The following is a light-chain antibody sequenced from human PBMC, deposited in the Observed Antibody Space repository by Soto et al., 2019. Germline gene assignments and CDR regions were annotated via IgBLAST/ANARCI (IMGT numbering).Light chain of an antibody. CDR3: QKEKRGPFT. J-gene: IGKJ3*01. CDR2: AAS. V-gene: IGKV1-27*01. Sequence: DIQMTQSPSSLSASVGDRVTITCRASQGISNYLAWYQQKPGKVPKLLIYAASTLQSGVPSRFSGSGSGTEFPLPNRHLQPEDVATYYFQKEKRGPFTFRPWNKVDIK. CDR1: QGISNY.